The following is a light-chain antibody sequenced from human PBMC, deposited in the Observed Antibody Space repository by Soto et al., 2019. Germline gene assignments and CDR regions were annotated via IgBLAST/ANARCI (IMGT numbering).Light chain of an antibody. CDR1: QSLLHSNGYNY. CDR3: MQSLQTPLT. J-gene: IGKJ4*01. CDR2: FGS. V-gene: IGKV2-28*01. Sequence: DIVMTQSPLSLPVTPGEPASISCRSSQSLLHSNGYNYLDWYLQKPGQSPQLLIYFGSYRASGVPDRFSGSGSGTDFTVKISRVEAEDVGVYYCMQSLQTPLTFGGGTKVEIK.